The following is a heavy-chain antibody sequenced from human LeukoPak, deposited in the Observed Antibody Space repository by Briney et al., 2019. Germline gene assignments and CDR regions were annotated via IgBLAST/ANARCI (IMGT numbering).Heavy chain of an antibody. D-gene: IGHD1-1*01. CDR1: GFTFSRIA. V-gene: IGHV3-23*01. Sequence: GGSLRLSCAASGFTFSRIAMTWVRQAPGKGLEWVSTIRSNGDTAYNADSVRGRFAISRDNSKNALLQMNSLRVEDTAIYYCAKGQELDDGVFDSWGQGTLVTVSA. CDR2: IRSNGDTA. J-gene: IGHJ4*02. CDR3: AKGQELDDGVFDS.